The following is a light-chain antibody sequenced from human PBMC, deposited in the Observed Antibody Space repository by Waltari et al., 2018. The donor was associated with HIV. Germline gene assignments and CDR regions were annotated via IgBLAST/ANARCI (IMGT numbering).Light chain of an antibody. CDR2: GAS. J-gene: IGKJ4*01. Sequence: EIVLTQSPGTLSLSPGERATLSCRASQSVSSSYLAWYQQKPGQAPRLLIYGASSRATGIPDRFSGSGSGTDFTLTITRLQAEDVAVYHCQQYFRIPPTFGGGTKVEIK. CDR3: QQYFRIPPT. CDR1: QSVSSSY. V-gene: IGKV3-20*01.